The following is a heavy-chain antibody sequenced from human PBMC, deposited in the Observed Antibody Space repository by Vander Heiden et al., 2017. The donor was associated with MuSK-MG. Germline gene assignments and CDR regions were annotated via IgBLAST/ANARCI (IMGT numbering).Heavy chain of an antibody. CDR1: GFTFSSYA. CDR2: ISNSGGNT. V-gene: IGHV3-23*04. D-gene: IGHD1-26*01. CDR3: AKDRCVASGTYIDC. Sequence: EVQLVESGGGLVQPGGSLRLSCASSGFTFSSYAMSWVRQAPGKGLERVSGISNSGGNTYYADAVKGRFTISRDNSKNTLDLQMNSMRAEETAVYYFAKDRCVASGTYIDCWGRGTMVTVYS. J-gene: IGHJ4*02.